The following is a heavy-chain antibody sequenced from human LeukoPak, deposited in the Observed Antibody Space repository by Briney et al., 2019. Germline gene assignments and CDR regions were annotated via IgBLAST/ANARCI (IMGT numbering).Heavy chain of an antibody. Sequence: SETLSLTFTVSGGSISSGDYYWSWIRQHPGKGLEWIGYIYYSGNTYYNPSLRSRVTMSLDTSKNQFSLNLSSVTAADTAVYYCARGSRIQLWLSNWFDPWGQGTLVTVSS. D-gene: IGHD5-18*01. V-gene: IGHV4-31*03. CDR2: IYYSGNT. CDR1: GGSISSGDYY. J-gene: IGHJ5*02. CDR3: ARGSRIQLWLSNWFDP.